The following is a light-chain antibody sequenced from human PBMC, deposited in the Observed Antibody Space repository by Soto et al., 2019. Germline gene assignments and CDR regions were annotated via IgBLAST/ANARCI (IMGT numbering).Light chain of an antibody. V-gene: IGKV3-20*01. CDR3: QQYDGSKFT. J-gene: IGKJ3*01. Sequence: DIVLTQSPDTLSLSPGERATLSCRASQSFSSFLLAWYQQKPGQAPRPLISAASTRATGIPDRFSGSGSGTEFTLTISRLEPEDFAVYYCQQYDGSKFTFGPGTRIDFK. CDR2: AAS. CDR1: QSFSSFL.